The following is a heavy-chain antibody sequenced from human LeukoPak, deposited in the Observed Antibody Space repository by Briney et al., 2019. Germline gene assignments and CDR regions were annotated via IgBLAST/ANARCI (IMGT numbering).Heavy chain of an antibody. CDR1: GYTFTGYY. J-gene: IGHJ6*03. D-gene: IGHD2-2*01. CDR2: INPNSGGT. Sequence: ASVKVSCKASGYTFTGYYMHWVRQAPGQGLEWMEWINPNSGGTNYAQKFQGRVTMTRDTSISTAYMELSRLRSDDTAVYYCASSCSSTSCYTPWRAYYYYYYMDVWGKGTTVTVSS. V-gene: IGHV1-2*02. CDR3: ASSCSSTSCYTPWRAYYYYYYMDV.